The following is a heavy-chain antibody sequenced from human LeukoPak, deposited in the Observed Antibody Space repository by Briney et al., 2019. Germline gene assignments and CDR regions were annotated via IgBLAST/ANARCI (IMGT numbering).Heavy chain of an antibody. D-gene: IGHD6-13*01. CDR1: GFTFSSYW. CDR3: ARATPTSWYFDY. Sequence: GGSLRLSCAASGFTFSSYWMSWVRKATGKGLEWVANIKQDGSEKYYVDSVKGRFTISRDNAKNSLYLQMNSLRAEDTAVYYCARATPTSWYFDYWGQGTLVTVSS. V-gene: IGHV3-7*01. CDR2: IKQDGSEK. J-gene: IGHJ4*02.